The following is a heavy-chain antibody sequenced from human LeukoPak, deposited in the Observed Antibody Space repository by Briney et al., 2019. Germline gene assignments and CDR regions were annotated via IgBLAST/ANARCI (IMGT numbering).Heavy chain of an antibody. D-gene: IGHD3-10*01. V-gene: IGHV3-72*01. J-gene: IGHJ4*02. Sequence: GGSLRLSCAASGFTLSDHYMDCVRQAPGKGLEWVGRTRNKAQNYNTEYAASVKGRFTISRDDSKNSLYLQMNSLKTEDTAVYYCVLLLRGVPYWGQGTLVTVSS. CDR2: TRNKAQNYNT. CDR3: VLLLRGVPY. CDR1: GFTLSDHY.